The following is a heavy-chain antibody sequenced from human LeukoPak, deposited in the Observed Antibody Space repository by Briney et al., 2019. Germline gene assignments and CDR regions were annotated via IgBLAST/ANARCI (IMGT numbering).Heavy chain of an antibody. Sequence: PGGSLRLSCAASGFTFSSYSMNWVRQAPGKGLEGVSSISSSSSYISYADSVKGRFTTSRDNAKNSLYLQMNSLRAEDTAVYYCARDISGIAVAFAYWGQGTLVTVSS. CDR3: ARDISGIAVAFAY. V-gene: IGHV3-21*01. J-gene: IGHJ4*02. CDR1: GFTFSSYS. CDR2: ISSSSSYI. D-gene: IGHD6-19*01.